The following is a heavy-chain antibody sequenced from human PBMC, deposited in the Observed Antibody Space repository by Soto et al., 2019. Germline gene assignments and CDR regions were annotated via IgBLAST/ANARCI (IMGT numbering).Heavy chain of an antibody. CDR3: ARDRTDSGYYTNWLDP. V-gene: IGHV1-69*06. CDR1: GGTFGSDA. CDR2: IIPIFGTT. Sequence: ASVNVSCTASGGTFGSDAITWVRQAPGQGLEWVGRIIPIFGTTNYAQNLQGRVTISADKSTLTSYMELHSLTSDDTALYYCARDRTDSGYYTNWLDPLGQGSQVTGSS. D-gene: IGHD3-22*01. J-gene: IGHJ5*02.